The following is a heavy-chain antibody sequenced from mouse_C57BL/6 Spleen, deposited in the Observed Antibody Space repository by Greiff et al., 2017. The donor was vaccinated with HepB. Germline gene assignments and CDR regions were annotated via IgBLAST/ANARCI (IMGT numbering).Heavy chain of an antibody. D-gene: IGHD1-1*01. J-gene: IGHJ2*01. V-gene: IGHV1-69*01. CDR1: GYTFTSYW. CDR3: ARITTVVPYYCDY. Sequence: VQLQQSGAELVMPGASVKLSCKASGYTFTSYWMHWVKQRPGQGLEWIGEIDPSDSYTNYNQKFKGKSTLTVDKSSSTAYMQLSSLTSEDSAVYYCARITTVVPYYCDYWGQGTTLTVSS. CDR2: IDPSDSYT.